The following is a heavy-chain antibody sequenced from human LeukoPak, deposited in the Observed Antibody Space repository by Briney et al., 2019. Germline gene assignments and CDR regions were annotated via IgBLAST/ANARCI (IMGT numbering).Heavy chain of an antibody. CDR1: GFTFSSYA. J-gene: IGHJ4*02. Sequence: GGSLRLSCAASGFTFSSYAMHWVRQAPGKGLEWVAVISYDGSNKYYADSVKGRFTISRDNSKNTLYPQMNSLRAEDTAVYYCARGVVTPSSFFDYWGQGTLVTVSS. CDR2: ISYDGSNK. CDR3: ARGVVTPSSFFDY. V-gene: IGHV3-30*04. D-gene: IGHD2-21*02.